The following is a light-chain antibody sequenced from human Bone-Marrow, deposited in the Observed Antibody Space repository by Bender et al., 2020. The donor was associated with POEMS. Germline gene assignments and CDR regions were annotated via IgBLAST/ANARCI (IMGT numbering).Light chain of an antibody. CDR3: AIWDDRSQWI. CDR1: TSNIGTAY. V-gene: IGLV1-47*01. J-gene: IGLJ2*01. Sequence: QSVLTQPPSASGTPGQGVTISCSGGTSNIGTAYVYWYQQLSGTAPKLLIYRNNQRPSGVPDRFSGFKSGSSASLAISGLRFEDEGDYYCAIWDDRSQWIFGGGTKLTVL. CDR2: RNN.